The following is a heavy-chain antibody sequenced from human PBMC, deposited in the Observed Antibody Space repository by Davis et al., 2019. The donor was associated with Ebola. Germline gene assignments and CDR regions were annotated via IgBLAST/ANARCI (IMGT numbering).Heavy chain of an antibody. CDR2: IYYSGST. CDR3: ASGYCSSTSCYTGSPFDY. Sequence: PSETLSLTCTVSGGSISSYYWSWIRQPPGKGLEWIGYIYYSGSTNYNPSLKSRVTISVDTSKNQFSLKLSSVTAADTAVYYCASGYCSSTSCYTGSPFDYWGQGTLVTVSS. J-gene: IGHJ4*02. D-gene: IGHD2-2*02. V-gene: IGHV4-59*01. CDR1: GGSISSYY.